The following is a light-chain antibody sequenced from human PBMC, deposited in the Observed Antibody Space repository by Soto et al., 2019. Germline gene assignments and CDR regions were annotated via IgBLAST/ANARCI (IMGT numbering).Light chain of an antibody. CDR2: EVR. Sequence: QSALTQPASVSGSPGQSLTISCTGTSSDIGGYDYVSWYQQRPGKAPKLMIYEVRYRPSGVSNRFSGSKSGNTASLTIPGLQAEDEAVYYCCSYTRTSNHYFFGSGTKVTVL. CDR3: CSYTRTSNHYF. CDR1: SSDIGGYDY. J-gene: IGLJ1*01. V-gene: IGLV2-14*01.